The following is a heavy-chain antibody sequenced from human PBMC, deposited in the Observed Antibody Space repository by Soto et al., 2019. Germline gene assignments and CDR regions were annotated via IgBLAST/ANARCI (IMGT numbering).Heavy chain of an antibody. Sequence: QVQFVQSGAEVKKPGASVKVSCKASGYSFISYAIYWVRQAPGQRLEWMGCINAGNANTKYSQKFQCRVTISRDTSASTAYMELSSLRSEDSAVYYCARGGSSSWTSLDYWGQGTLVTVSS. CDR1: GYSFISYA. V-gene: IGHV1-3*01. CDR3: ARGGSSSWTSLDY. J-gene: IGHJ4*02. D-gene: IGHD6-13*01. CDR2: INAGNANT.